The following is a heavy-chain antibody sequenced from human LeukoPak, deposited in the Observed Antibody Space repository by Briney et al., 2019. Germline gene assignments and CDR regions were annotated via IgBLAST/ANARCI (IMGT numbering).Heavy chain of an antibody. D-gene: IGHD3-22*01. Sequence: PGGSLRLSCAASGFTFSSHWMHWVRQAPGKGLVWVSRISSDGSSTTYADSVKGRFTISRDNAKNTLYLQMNSLRAEDMALYYCAKDIGRGLSGYYSYMDVWGKGTTVTVSS. CDR1: GFTFSSHW. J-gene: IGHJ6*03. CDR2: ISSDGSST. CDR3: AKDIGRGLSGYYSYMDV. V-gene: IGHV3-74*01.